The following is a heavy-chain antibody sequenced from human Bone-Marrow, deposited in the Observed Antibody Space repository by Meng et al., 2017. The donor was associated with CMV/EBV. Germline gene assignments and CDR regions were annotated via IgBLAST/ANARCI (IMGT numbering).Heavy chain of an antibody. CDR1: GFTFSSYS. J-gene: IGHJ4*02. CDR2: ISSSSSYI. D-gene: IGHD6-13*01. CDR3: ANSVPAAGTGMDY. V-gene: IGHV3-21*04. Sequence: LSLTCAASGFTFSSYSMNWVRQAPGKGLEWVSSISSSSSYIYYADSVKGRFTISRDNSKNTLYLQMNSLRAEDTAVYYCANSVPAAGTGMDYWGQGTLVTVSS.